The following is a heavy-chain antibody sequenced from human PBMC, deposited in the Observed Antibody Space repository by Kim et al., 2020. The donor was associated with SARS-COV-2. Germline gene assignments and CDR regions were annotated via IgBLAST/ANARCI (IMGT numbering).Heavy chain of an antibody. D-gene: IGHD5-12*01. V-gene: IGHV4-59*13. Sequence: SETLSLTCTVSGGSISSYYWSWIRQPPGKGLEWIGYIYYSGSTNYNPSLKSRVTISVDTSKNQFSLKLSSVTAADTAVYYCARGPGGVVAFWGQGTLVTVSS. CDR1: GGSISSYY. J-gene: IGHJ4*02. CDR3: ARGPGGVVAF. CDR2: IYYSGST.